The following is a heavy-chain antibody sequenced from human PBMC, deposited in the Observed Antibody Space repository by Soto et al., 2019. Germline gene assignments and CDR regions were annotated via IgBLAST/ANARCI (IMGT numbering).Heavy chain of an antibody. Sequence: PGGSLRLSCAASGFTFNSYSVNCVRQAPWKGLEWVASISNGSVYIDFADSVKGRFTISRDDVTNSVSLQMDSLRVEDTGIYYCARYDAFKAFDLWGQATMVTV. CDR2: ISNGSVYI. CDR3: ARYDAFKAFDL. V-gene: IGHV3-21*01. J-gene: IGHJ3*01. CDR1: GFTFNSYS. D-gene: IGHD1-1*01.